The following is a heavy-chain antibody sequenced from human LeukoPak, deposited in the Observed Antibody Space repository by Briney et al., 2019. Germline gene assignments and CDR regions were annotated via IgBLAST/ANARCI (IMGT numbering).Heavy chain of an antibody. J-gene: IGHJ3*02. D-gene: IGHD2-21*01. CDR2: ISGSGGST. CDR1: GFTFSSYA. CDR3: AKDLLIYCGGDCSQYPPDAFDI. V-gene: IGHV3-23*01. Sequence: GGSLRLSCAASGFTFSSYAMSWVRQAPGKGLEWVSAISGSGGSTYYADSVKGRFTISRDNSKNTLYLQMNSLRAEDTAVYYCAKDLLIYCGGDCSQYPPDAFDIWGQGTMVTVSS.